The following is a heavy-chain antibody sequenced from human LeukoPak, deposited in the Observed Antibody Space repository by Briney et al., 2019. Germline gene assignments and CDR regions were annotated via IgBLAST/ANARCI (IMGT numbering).Heavy chain of an antibody. CDR2: IFYSGST. CDR1: GGSIRSSSYY. Sequence: SETLSLTXTVSGGSIRSSSYYWGWIRQPPGKGLDWTGSIFYSGSTYYNPSLKSRVTISVDTSKNQFSLKLSSVTASDTAMYYCARLGYCDSSSCYLHYHYYMDVWGKGTTVTVSS. CDR3: ARLGYCDSSSCYLHYHYYMDV. D-gene: IGHD2-2*01. V-gene: IGHV4-39*01. J-gene: IGHJ6*03.